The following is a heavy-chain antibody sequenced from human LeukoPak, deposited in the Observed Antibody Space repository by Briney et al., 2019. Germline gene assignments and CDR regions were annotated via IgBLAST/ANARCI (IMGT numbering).Heavy chain of an antibody. CDR1: GFTFSSFS. Sequence: GGSLRLSCAASGFTFSSFSMTWVRQAPGKGLEWVSSIIASGTTYYADSVKGRFTISRDSFRGTLFLQMDSLRVEDTAVYFCAKGSVGNADFASWGQGALVTVSS. J-gene: IGHJ4*02. V-gene: IGHV3-23*01. CDR2: IIASGTT. CDR3: AKGSVGNADFAS. D-gene: IGHD6-25*01.